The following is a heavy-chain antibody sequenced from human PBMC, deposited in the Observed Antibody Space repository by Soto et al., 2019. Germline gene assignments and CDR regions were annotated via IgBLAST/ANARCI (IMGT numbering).Heavy chain of an antibody. J-gene: IGHJ5*02. Sequence: QVQLVQSGAEVKKPGASVKVSCKASGYTFTSYGISWVRQAPGQGLEWMGWISAYNGNTNYAHKLQGRGTMTTDTTPSTPYMELRTLRSDDTAVYSCARGGRYFSWFAPWGQGPLVTVSS. CDR2: ISAYNGNT. CDR1: GYTFTSYG. V-gene: IGHV1-18*01. D-gene: IGHD2-21*02. CDR3: ARGGRYFSWFAP.